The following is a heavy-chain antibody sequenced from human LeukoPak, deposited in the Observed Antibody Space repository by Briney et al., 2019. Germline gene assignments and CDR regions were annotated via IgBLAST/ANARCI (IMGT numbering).Heavy chain of an antibody. CDR2: ISGSGGST. Sequence: GGSPRLSCAASGFTFSSYAMSWVRQAPGKGLEWVSAISGSGGSTYYADSVKGRFTITRDNSKNTLYLQMNSLRAEDTAVYYCASLQLERPSLTRYYYYYMDVWGKGTTVTVSS. V-gene: IGHV3-23*01. D-gene: IGHD1-1*01. CDR3: ASLQLERPSLTRYYYYYMDV. J-gene: IGHJ6*03. CDR1: GFTFSSYA.